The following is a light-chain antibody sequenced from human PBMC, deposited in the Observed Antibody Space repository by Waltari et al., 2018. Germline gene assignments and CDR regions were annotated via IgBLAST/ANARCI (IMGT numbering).Light chain of an antibody. CDR3: QCYDNLPPLT. CDR2: AAS. CDR1: QDIIKY. Sequence: DIQMTQSPSSLSASVGYRVTITFQASQDIIKYLNWYQQKPGKAPTLRIYAASNLETGVPSRFSGSGSGTDFTFTITSLQPEDIATYYCQCYDNLPPLTFGGGTKVEIK. J-gene: IGKJ4*01. V-gene: IGKV1-33*01.